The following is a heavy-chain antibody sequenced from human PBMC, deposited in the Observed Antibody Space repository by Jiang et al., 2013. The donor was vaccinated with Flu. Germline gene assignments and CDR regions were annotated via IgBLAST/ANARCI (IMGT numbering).Heavy chain of an antibody. V-gene: IGHV1-2*04. CDR1: GYTFTGYY. CDR3: ARTEGDYDYVWAPEGAFDY. J-gene: IGHJ4*02. CDR2: INPNSGGT. Sequence: PGASVKVSCKASGYTFTGYYMHWVRQAPGQGLEWMGWINPNSGGTNYAQKFQGWVTMTRDTSISTAYMELRSLRSDDTAVYYCARTEGDYDYVWAPEGAFDYWGQGTLVTVSS. D-gene: IGHD3-16*01.